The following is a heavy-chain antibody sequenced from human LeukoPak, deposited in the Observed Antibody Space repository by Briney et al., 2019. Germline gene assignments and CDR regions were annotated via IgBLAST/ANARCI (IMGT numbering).Heavy chain of an antibody. CDR3: AKNGDRGAYCSGGTCYPYYYYYMDV. CDR2: ISTTVGTT. J-gene: IGHJ6*03. Sequence: PGGSRRLSCAAAGLTFSSYGISWVRQAPGRWLGWVSSISTTVGTTYYADSVRGRFTISRDNSRNTLYLQMNSLRAEDTAIYYCAKNGDRGAYCSGGTCYPYYYYYMDVWGKGTTVTISS. CDR1: GLTFSSYG. V-gene: IGHV3-23*01. D-gene: IGHD2-15*01.